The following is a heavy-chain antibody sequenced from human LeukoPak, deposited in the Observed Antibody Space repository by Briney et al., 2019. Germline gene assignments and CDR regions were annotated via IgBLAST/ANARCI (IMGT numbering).Heavy chain of an antibody. CDR3: ANAGSGEEGY. CDR1: GFTFSSYG. D-gene: IGHD7-27*01. Sequence: GRSLRLSRAASGFTFSSYGMHWVRQAPGKGLEWVAVISYDGSNKYYADSVKGRFTISRDNSKNTLYLQMNSLRAEDTAVYYCANAGSGEEGYWGQGTLVTVSS. J-gene: IGHJ4*02. V-gene: IGHV3-30*18. CDR2: ISYDGSNK.